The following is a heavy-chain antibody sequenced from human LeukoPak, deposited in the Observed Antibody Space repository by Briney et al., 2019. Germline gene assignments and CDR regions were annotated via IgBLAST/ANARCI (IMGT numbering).Heavy chain of an antibody. Sequence: GSLRLSCAASGFTFSSYAMSWVRLAPGKGLEWVSALSGSGADTFYADSVKGRFTISRDNSKNTLYLQMNGLRAEDTAIYYCAKDGMPANSPRTFDIWGQGTMVTVSS. V-gene: IGHV3-23*01. J-gene: IGHJ3*02. D-gene: IGHD4-23*01. CDR3: AKDGMPANSPRTFDI. CDR1: GFTFSSYA. CDR2: LSGSGADT.